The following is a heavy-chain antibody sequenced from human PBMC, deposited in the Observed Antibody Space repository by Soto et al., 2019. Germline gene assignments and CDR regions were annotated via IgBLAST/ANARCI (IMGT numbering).Heavy chain of an antibody. J-gene: IGHJ3*02. D-gene: IGHD1-1*01. V-gene: IGHV3-21*01. CDR3: ARVTGTAVGDAFDI. CDR1: GFTFSSYS. CDR2: ISSSSSYI. Sequence: EVPLVESGGGLVKPGGSLRLSCAASGFTFSSYSMNWVRQAPGKGLEWVSSISSSSSYIYYADSVKGRFTISRDNAKNSLYLQMNSLRAEDTAVYYCARVTGTAVGDAFDIWGQGTMVTVSS.